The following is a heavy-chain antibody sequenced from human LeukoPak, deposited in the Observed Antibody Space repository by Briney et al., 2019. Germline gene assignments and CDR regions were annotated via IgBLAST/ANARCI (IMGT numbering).Heavy chain of an antibody. Sequence: PSETLSLTCTVSGGSISSSSYYWGWIRQPPGKGLEWIGSIYYSGSTYYNPSLKSRVTISVDTSKNQFSLKLSSVTAADTAVYYCARRSGQLEAADYWGQGTLVTVSS. CDR1: GGSISSSSYY. CDR3: ARRSGQLEAADY. D-gene: IGHD6-13*01. CDR2: IYYSGST. J-gene: IGHJ4*02. V-gene: IGHV4-39*01.